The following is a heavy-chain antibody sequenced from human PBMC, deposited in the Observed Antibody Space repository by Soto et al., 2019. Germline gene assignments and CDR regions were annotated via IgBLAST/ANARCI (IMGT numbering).Heavy chain of an antibody. CDR2: ISGSGGST. Sequence: GGSLRLSCAASGFTFSSYAMSWVRQAPGKGLEWVSAISGSGGSTYYADSVKGRFTISRDNSKNTLYLQMNSLRAEDTAVYYCAKGLTYYYGSGSPDQKYYFDYWGQGTLVTVSS. D-gene: IGHD3-10*01. J-gene: IGHJ4*02. V-gene: IGHV3-23*01. CDR1: GFTFSSYA. CDR3: AKGLTYYYGSGSPDQKYYFDY.